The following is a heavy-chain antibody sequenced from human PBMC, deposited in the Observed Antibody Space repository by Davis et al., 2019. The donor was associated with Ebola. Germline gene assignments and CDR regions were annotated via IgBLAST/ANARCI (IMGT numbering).Heavy chain of an antibody. CDR1: GFTFRSYE. CDR2: ISSSGSNI. V-gene: IGHV3-48*03. D-gene: IGHD3-10*01. J-gene: IGHJ6*02. Sequence: GGSLRLSCAASGFTFRSYEMNWLRQAPGKGLEWVSYISSSGSNIYYADSVNGRFTIPRDNAKNSLYLQMNSLRAEDTAVYYCARLPVRGVIYYYYYGMDVWGQGTTVTVSS. CDR3: ARLPVRGVIYYYYYGMDV.